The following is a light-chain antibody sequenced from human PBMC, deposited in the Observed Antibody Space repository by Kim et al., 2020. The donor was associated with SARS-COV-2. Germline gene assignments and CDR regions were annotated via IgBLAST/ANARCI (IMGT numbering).Light chain of an antibody. Sequence: SASVGERDNSTCRDRQSITRWVAWSQQKTGRAPKPLIYDASSLKRGVPTGFSGSGSGTEFTLTISRLQRDDFAIYYCQQYETYAYNCGQGTKLEI. CDR2: DAS. V-gene: IGKV1-5*01. CDR1: QSITRW. CDR3: QQYETYAYN. J-gene: IGKJ2*01.